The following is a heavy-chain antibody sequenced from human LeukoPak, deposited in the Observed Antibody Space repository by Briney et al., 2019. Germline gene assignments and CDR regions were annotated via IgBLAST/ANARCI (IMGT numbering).Heavy chain of an antibody. CDR3: ATLRPYCSSTSCYQPHFDY. Sequence: PGGSLRLSCAASGFTFSSYAMSWVRQAPGKGLEWVSAISGSGGSTYYADSVKGRFTISRDNSKNTLYLQMNSLRAEDTAVYYCATLRPYCSSTSCYQPHFDYWGQGTLVTVSS. D-gene: IGHD2-2*01. CDR2: ISGSGGST. V-gene: IGHV3-23*01. CDR1: GFTFSSYA. J-gene: IGHJ4*02.